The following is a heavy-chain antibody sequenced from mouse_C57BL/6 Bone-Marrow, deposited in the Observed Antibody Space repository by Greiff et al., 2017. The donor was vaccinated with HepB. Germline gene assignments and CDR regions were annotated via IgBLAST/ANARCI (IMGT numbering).Heavy chain of an antibody. V-gene: IGHV1-5*01. CDR2: IYPGNSDT. D-gene: IGHD2-4*01. J-gene: IGHJ2*01. CDR3: TRWGDYDRYYFDY. Sequence: VQLQQSGTVLARPGASVKMSCKTSGYTFTSYWMHWVKQRPGQGLEWIGAIYPGNSDTSYNQKFKGKAKLTAVTSASTAPMELSSLTNEDSAVYYCTRWGDYDRYYFDYWGQGTTLTVSS. CDR1: GYTFTSYW.